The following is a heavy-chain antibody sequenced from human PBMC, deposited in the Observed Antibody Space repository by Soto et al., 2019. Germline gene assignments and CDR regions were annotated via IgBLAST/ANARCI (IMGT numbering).Heavy chain of an antibody. Sequence: GASVKVSCKASGGTFSSFAINWVRQAPGQGPEWMGGTIPILGTANYAQKFQGRVTIIADETTNTASLGLTSLRSEDTAVYYCARGNALDIWGQGTTVTVSS. CDR3: ARGNALDI. V-gene: IGHV1-69*13. J-gene: IGHJ6*02. CDR1: GGTFSSFA. CDR2: TIPILGTA.